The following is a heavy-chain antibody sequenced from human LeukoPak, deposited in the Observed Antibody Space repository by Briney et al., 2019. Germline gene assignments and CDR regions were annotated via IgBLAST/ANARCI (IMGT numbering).Heavy chain of an antibody. V-gene: IGHV3-66*01. CDR1: GGSISSYY. CDR3: AREDCSSTSCTFDY. Sequence: PSETLSLTCTVSGGSISSYYMSWVRQAPGKGLEWVSVIYSGGSTYYADSVKGRFTISRDNSKNTLYLQMNSLRAEDTAVYYCAREDCSSTSCTFDYWGQGTLVTVSS. CDR2: IYSGGST. J-gene: IGHJ4*02. D-gene: IGHD2-2*01.